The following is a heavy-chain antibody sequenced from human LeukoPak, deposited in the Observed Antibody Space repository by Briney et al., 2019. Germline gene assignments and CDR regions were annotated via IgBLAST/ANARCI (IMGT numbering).Heavy chain of an antibody. J-gene: IGHJ5*02. CDR2: ISSSSSYI. V-gene: IGHV3-21*01. Sequence: GGSLRLSCAASGFTFSNYAMSWVRQAPGKGLEWVSSISSSSSYIYYADSVKGRFTISRDNAKNSLYLQMNSLRAEDTAVYYCARAHPDYCSGGSCYSNWFDPWGQGTLVTVSS. CDR1: GFTFSNYA. D-gene: IGHD2-15*01. CDR3: ARAHPDYCSGGSCYSNWFDP.